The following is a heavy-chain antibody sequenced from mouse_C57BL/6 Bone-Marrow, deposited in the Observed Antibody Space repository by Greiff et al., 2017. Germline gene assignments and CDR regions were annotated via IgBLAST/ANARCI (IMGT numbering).Heavy chain of an antibody. CDR2: IDPSDSYT. Sequence: QVQLQQPGAELVMPGASVKLSCKASGYTFTSYWMHWVKQRPGQGLEWIGEIDPSDSYTNYNQKFKGKSTLTVDKSSSTAYMQLSSLTSEDSAVYYCARWNWGGAYAMDYWGQGTSVTVSS. CDR1: GYTFTSYW. CDR3: ARWNWGGAYAMDY. J-gene: IGHJ4*01. V-gene: IGHV1-69*01. D-gene: IGHD4-1*01.